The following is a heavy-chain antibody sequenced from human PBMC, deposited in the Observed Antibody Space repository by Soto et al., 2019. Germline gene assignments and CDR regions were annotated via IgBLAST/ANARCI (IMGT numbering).Heavy chain of an antibody. CDR2: IYHSGST. V-gene: IGHV4-4*02. CDR3: ARVRSSHGYNWFDP. J-gene: IGHJ5*02. CDR1: GGSISSSNW. D-gene: IGHD6-6*01. Sequence: QVQLQESGPGLVKPSGTLSLTCAVSGGSISSSNWWSWVRQPPGKVREWIGEIYHSGSTNYNPSLKSRVTIPVDKSKNPFSLKLSSVTAADTAVYYCARVRSSHGYNWFDPWGQGNLVTVSS.